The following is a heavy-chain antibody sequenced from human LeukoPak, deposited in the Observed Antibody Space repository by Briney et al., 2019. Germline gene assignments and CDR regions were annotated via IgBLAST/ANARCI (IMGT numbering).Heavy chain of an antibody. CDR3: ARDQRSESYYPWGWFDP. D-gene: IGHD1-26*01. CDR2: IYSDGST. V-gene: IGHV3-66*02. Sequence: GGSLRLSCAASGFAVSTNYLSWVRQAPGKGLEWVSVIYSDGSTYYTDSVKGRFTISRDNSKNTLYLQVNSLRPEDTAVYYCARDQRSESYYPWGWFDPRGQGTLVTVSS. J-gene: IGHJ5*02. CDR1: GFAVSTNY.